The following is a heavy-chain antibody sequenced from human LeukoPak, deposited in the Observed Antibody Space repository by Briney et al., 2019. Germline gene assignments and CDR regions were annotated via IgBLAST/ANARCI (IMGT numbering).Heavy chain of an antibody. Sequence: ASVKVSCKASGYTFTSYYIHWVRQAPGQGLEWMGGIIPIFGTANYAQKFQGRVTTTADKSTSTAYMELSSLRSEDTAVYYCARSYTGYSSSWWHYYYMDVWGKGTTVTVSS. CDR1: GYTFTSYY. CDR3: ARSYTGYSSSWWHYYYMDV. D-gene: IGHD6-13*01. CDR2: IIPIFGTA. V-gene: IGHV1-69*06. J-gene: IGHJ6*03.